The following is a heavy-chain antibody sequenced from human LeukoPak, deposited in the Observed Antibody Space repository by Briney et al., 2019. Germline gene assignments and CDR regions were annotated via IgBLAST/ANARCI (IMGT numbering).Heavy chain of an antibody. V-gene: IGHV4-39*07. Sequence: PSETLSLTCTLSGGSISRSSYYWGWIRQPPGKGLEWIVSIYYSGRTYYNPSLKSRVTVSVDTSKNQISLQLSCVTAADTAVYYCARDPDDYWYFDLWGRGTLVTVSS. J-gene: IGHJ2*01. CDR3: ARDPDDYWYFDL. CDR2: IYYSGRT. CDR1: GGSISRSSYY.